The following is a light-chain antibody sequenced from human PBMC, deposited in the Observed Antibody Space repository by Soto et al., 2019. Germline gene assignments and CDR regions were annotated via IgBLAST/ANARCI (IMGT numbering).Light chain of an antibody. Sequence: QSVLTQPPSASGTPGQRVTISCSGSSSDIGSNYVYWYQQLPGTAPKLLIYKNNQRPSGVPDRFSGSKSGTSASLAISGLRSEEEADYYCAPWDDSLSGGFGGGTKLTVL. CDR1: SSDIGSNY. CDR2: KNN. J-gene: IGLJ3*02. CDR3: APWDDSLSGG. V-gene: IGLV1-47*01.